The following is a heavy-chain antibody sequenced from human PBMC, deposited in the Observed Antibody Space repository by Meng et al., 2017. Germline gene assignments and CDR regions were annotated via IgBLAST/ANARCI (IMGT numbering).Heavy chain of an antibody. CDR1: GFSLSTSGVG. V-gene: IGHV2-5*01. CDR3: AHRSARRNYFDY. CDR2: IYWNDDK. J-gene: IGHJ4*02. Sequence: QLTLKESGPTPVKPTQPLTLTCTFSGFSLSTSGVGVGWIRQPPGKALEWLALIYWNDDKRYSPSLKSRLTITKDTSKNQVVLTMTNMDPVDTATYYCAHRSARRNYFDYWGQGTLVTSPQ.